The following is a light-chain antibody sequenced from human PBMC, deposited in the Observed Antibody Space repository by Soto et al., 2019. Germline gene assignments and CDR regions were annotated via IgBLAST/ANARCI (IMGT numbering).Light chain of an antibody. CDR3: CSSTSSSTPVT. CDR2: DVS. J-gene: IGLJ2*01. Sequence: QSALTQPASVSGSPGQAITISCTGTSSDVGGYNYVSWYQQHPGKAHKLMIYDVSNRPSGVSNRFSGSKSGNTASLTISGQQDEVEADYSCCSSTSSSTPVTVGGGTELTVL. V-gene: IGLV2-14*01. CDR1: SSDVGGYNY.